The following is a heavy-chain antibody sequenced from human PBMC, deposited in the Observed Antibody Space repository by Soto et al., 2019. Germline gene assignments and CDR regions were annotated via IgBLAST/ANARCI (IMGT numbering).Heavy chain of an antibody. J-gene: IGHJ2*01. V-gene: IGHV3-23*01. CDR3: ARKILGSTTRPNYWYFDL. Sequence: EVQVLESGGGLVQPGGALRLSCAGSGFTFINYAINWGRQASGKGLEWVSSISGGGDAAFFPDSVRGRFTISRDNSKNTVTLQMNSLGVDDTAVYYCARKILGSTTRPNYWYFDLWGRGTLVTVSS. CDR2: ISGGGDAA. D-gene: IGHD7-27*01. CDR1: GFTFINYA.